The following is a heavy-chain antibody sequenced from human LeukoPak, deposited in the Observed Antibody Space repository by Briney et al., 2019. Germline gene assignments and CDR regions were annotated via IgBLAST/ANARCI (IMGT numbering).Heavy chain of an antibody. CDR3: ARGPGTVVPAAIPWFDP. J-gene: IGHJ5*02. CDR2: INHSGST. CDR1: GGSFSGYY. D-gene: IGHD2-2*02. V-gene: IGHV4-34*01. Sequence: SETLSLTCAVYGGSFSGYYWSWIRQPPGKGLEWIGEINHSGSTTYNPSLKSRVTISVATSKNQFSLKLSSVTAADTAVYYCARGPGTVVPAAIPWFDPWGQGTLVTVSS.